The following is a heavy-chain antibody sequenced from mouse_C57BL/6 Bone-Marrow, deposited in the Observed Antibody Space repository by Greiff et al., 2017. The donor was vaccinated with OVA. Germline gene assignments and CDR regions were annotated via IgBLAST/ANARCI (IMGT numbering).Heavy chain of an antibody. D-gene: IGHD3-2*02. CDR2: IRSKSNNYAT. J-gene: IGHJ4*01. Sequence: EVMLVESGGGLVQPKGSLKLSCAASGFSFNTYAMNWVRQAPGKGLEWVARIRSKSNNYATYYADSVKDRFTISRDDSESMLYLQMNNLKTEDTAMYYCVRPQTAQVMDYWGQGTSVTVSS. CDR3: VRPQTAQVMDY. V-gene: IGHV10-1*01. CDR1: GFSFNTYA.